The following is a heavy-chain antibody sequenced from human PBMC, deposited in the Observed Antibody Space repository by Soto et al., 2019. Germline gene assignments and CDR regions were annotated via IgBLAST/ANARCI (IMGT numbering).Heavy chain of an antibody. CDR3: AKLNYYGSGSYPWGIDY. V-gene: IGHV3-23*01. CDR2: ISGSGGST. J-gene: IGHJ4*02. CDR1: GFTFSSYG. D-gene: IGHD3-10*01. Sequence: GGSLRLSCAASGFTFSSYGMSWVRQAPGKGLEWVSAISGSGGSTYYADSVKGRFTISRDNSKNTLYLQMNSLRAEDTAVYYCAKLNYYGSGSYPWGIDYWGQGTLVTVSS.